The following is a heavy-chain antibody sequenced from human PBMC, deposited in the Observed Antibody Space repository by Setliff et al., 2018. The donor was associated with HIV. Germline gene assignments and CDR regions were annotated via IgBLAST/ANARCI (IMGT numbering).Heavy chain of an antibody. CDR2: ITGSSDII. V-gene: IGHV3-48*01. CDR1: GFTFSTYP. J-gene: IGHJ4*02. Sequence: AASGFTFSTYPMNWVRQAPGKGLEWVSYITGSSDIIHYADSVKGRFTISRDNAKNSLFLQMNSLRAEDTAVYYCARTPRYYDYAWGSYGAPLYYFDYWGQGTLVTVSS. CDR3: ARTPRYYDYAWGSYGAPLYYFDY. D-gene: IGHD3-16*01.